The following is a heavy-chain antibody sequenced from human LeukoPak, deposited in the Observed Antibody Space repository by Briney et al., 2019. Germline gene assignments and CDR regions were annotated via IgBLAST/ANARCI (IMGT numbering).Heavy chain of an antibody. J-gene: IGHJ4*02. V-gene: IGHV3-48*03. CDR2: ISSSGSTI. Sequence: GGSLRLSCAASGFTFSSYEMNWVRQAPGKGLEWVSYISSSGSTIYYADSVKGRFTISRDNAKNSLYLQMNSLGAEDTAVYYCASRLVRPLRYFDYWGQGTLVTVSS. CDR3: ASRLVRPLRYFDY. D-gene: IGHD3-10*01. CDR1: GFTFSSYE.